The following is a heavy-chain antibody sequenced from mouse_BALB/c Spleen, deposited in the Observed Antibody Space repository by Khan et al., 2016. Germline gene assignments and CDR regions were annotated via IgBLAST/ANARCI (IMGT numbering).Heavy chain of an antibody. CDR2: IDPANGNT. CDR1: GFNIKDTY. Sequence: VQLQQSGAEPVKPGASVKLSCTASGFNIKDTYMHWVKQRPEQGLEWIGRIDPANGNTKYDPKFQGKATITADTSSNTAYLQLSSLTSEDTAVYYCARGDPYYPMDYWGQGTSVTVSS. V-gene: IGHV14-3*02. CDR3: ARGDPYYPMDY. D-gene: IGHD3-3*01. J-gene: IGHJ4*01.